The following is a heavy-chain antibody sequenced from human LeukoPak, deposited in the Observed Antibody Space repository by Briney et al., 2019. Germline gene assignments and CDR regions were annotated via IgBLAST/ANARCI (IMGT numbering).Heavy chain of an antibody. CDR2: ISWNSGSI. V-gene: IGHV3-9*03. CDR3: AKGFYYDSSGYLPGDAFDI. D-gene: IGHD3-22*01. Sequence: GGSLRLSCAASGFTFDDYAMHWVRQAPGKGLEWVSGISWNSGSIGYADSVKGRFTISRDNAKNSLYLQMNSLRAEDMALYYCAKGFYYDSSGYLPGDAFDIWGQGTMVTVSS. J-gene: IGHJ3*02. CDR1: GFTFDDYA.